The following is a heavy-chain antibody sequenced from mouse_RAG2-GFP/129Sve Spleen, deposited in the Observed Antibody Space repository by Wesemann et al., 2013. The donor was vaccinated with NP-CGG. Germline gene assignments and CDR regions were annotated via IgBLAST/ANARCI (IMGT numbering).Heavy chain of an antibody. J-gene: IGHJ2*01. V-gene: IGHV1-4*01. D-gene: IGHD4-1*01. CDR3: ARWVSGGLFDY. Sequence: LKDKATLTADKSSSTAYMQLSSLTSEDSAVYYCARWVSGGLFDYWGQGTTLTVSS.